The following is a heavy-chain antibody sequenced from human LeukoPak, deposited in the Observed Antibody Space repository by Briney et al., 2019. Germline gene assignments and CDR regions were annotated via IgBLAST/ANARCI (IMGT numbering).Heavy chain of an antibody. CDR3: ARDADGAHYGDSAHNAFDI. Sequence: SETLSLTCTVSGGSISSSSYYWGWIRQPPGKGLEWIGSIYYSGSTYYNPSLKSRVTISVDTSKNQFSLRLSSVTAADTAVYYCARDADGAHYGDSAHNAFDIWGQGTMVTVSS. V-gene: IGHV4-39*07. CDR1: GGSISSSSYY. J-gene: IGHJ3*02. D-gene: IGHD4-17*01. CDR2: IYYSGST.